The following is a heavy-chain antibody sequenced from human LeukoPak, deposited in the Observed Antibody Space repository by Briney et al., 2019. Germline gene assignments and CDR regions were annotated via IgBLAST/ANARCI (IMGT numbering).Heavy chain of an antibody. Sequence: GGSLRLSCSASGFTFSSYAMTWVRRAPGKGLEWVSTIEVGGAITHYAASVKGQFTISRDTSRKILYLQMDSLRPEDTAVYYCAKPLGGSYLFDRWGQGTLVTVSS. CDR3: AKPLGGSYLFDR. J-gene: IGHJ5*02. CDR1: GFTFSSYA. D-gene: IGHD1-26*01. V-gene: IGHV3-23*05. CDR2: IEVGGAIT.